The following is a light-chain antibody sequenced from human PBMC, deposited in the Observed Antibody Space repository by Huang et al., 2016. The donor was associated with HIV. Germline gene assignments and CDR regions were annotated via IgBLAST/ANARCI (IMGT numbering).Light chain of an antibody. Sequence: EIVMTQSPATLSVSPGERATLSCRASQSVSSNLAWYQQKPGQAPRFLIYGASTRATGIPAWFSGSGSGTEFTLTISSLQSEDFAVYYCQQYNNWPPLTFGGGTKVEIK. CDR3: QQYNNWPPLT. V-gene: IGKV3-15*01. CDR2: GAS. J-gene: IGKJ4*01. CDR1: QSVSSN.